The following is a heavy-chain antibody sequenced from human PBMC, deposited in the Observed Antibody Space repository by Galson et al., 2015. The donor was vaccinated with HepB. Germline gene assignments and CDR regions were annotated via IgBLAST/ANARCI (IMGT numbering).Heavy chain of an antibody. D-gene: IGHD3-16*01. CDR2: INPSGGST. CDR1: GYTFTSYY. V-gene: IGHV1-46*03. CDR3: ATWIVGAHEDY. Sequence: SVKVSCKASGYTFTSYYMHWMRQAPGQGLEWMGIINPSGGSTSYAQKFQGRVTMTRDTSTSTVYMELSSLRSEDTAVYYCATWIVGAHEDYWGQGTLVTVSS. J-gene: IGHJ4*02.